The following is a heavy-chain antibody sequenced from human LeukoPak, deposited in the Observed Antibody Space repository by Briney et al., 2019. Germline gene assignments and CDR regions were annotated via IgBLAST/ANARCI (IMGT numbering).Heavy chain of an antibody. D-gene: IGHD3-3*01. CDR2: IYTSGST. V-gene: IGHV4-61*02. Sequence: PSETLSLTCTVSGYSISSGYYWGWIRQPAGKGLEWIGRIYTSGSTNYNPSLKSRVTISVDTSKNQFSLKLSSVTAADTAVYYCATSLDFWSGYDSWGQGTMVTVSS. J-gene: IGHJ3*01. CDR3: ATSLDFWSGYDS. CDR1: GYSISSGYY.